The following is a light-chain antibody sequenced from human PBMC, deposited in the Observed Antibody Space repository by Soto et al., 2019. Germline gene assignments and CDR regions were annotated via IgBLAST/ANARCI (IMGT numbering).Light chain of an antibody. Sequence: DIQMTQSPSSVSASVRDRITITCRASQSISNHLNWYQQKPGKGPNLLIYAASSLQRGVPSRFSGSGSGRDFVLTISSLQPEDSATYYCQQSYGTPWTFGQGTKVDIK. V-gene: IGKV1-39*01. CDR2: AAS. CDR1: QSISNH. J-gene: IGKJ1*01. CDR3: QQSYGTPWT.